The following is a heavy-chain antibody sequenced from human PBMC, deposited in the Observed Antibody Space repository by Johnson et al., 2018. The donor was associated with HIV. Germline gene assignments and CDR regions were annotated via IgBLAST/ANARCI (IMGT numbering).Heavy chain of an antibody. CDR3: AREGWQLVPLRGAFDI. J-gene: IGHJ3*02. CDR2: IAYDGSNK. Sequence: QVQLVESGGGLVQPGGSLRLSCAASGFTFSMSSMHWVRQAPGKGLEWVAIIAYDGSNKYYADSVKGRFTISRDNSRNTLFLQMGSLGAEDTAVYYCAREGWQLVPLRGAFDIWGQGTMVTVSS. CDR1: GFTFSMSS. V-gene: IGHV3-30*14. D-gene: IGHD6-6*01.